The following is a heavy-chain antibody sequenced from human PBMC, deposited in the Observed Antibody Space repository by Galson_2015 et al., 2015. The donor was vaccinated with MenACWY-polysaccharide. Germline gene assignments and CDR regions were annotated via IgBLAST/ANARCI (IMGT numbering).Heavy chain of an antibody. CDR3: AKDQSVGSKDAPFDY. CDR2: ISGSGRSI. V-gene: IGHV3-23*01. D-gene: IGHD2-2*01. CDR1: GFTPTTYA. Sequence: SLRLSCAASGFTPTTYAMSWVRQAPGKGLEWVSGISGSGRSIYYADSVKGRFTISRDYAKTTLDLQMSGLRVEDTAVYYCAKDQSVGSKDAPFDYWGQGTVVTVSS. J-gene: IGHJ4*02.